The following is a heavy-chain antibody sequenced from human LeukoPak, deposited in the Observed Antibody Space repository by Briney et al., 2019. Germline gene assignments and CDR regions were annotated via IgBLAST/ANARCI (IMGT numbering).Heavy chain of an antibody. V-gene: IGHV1-69*04. CDR3: AGTKSGYSGYGYFDY. CDR2: IIPILGIA. CDR1: GGTFSSYA. D-gene: IGHD5-12*01. J-gene: IGHJ4*02. Sequence: SVKVSCKASGGTFSSYAISWVRQAPGQGLEWMGRIIPILGIANYAQKFQGRVTITADKSTSTAYMELSSLRSEDTAVYYCAGTKSGYSGYGYFDYWGQGTLVTVSS.